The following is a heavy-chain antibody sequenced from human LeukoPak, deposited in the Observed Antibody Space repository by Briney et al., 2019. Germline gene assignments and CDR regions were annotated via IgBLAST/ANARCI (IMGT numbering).Heavy chain of an antibody. J-gene: IGHJ4*02. D-gene: IGHD3-22*01. CDR2: INPNSGGT. Sequence: ASVKVSCKASGYTFTGYYMHWVRQAPGQGLEWMGWINPNSGGTNYAQKFQGRVTMTRDTSISTAYMELSRLRSDDTAVYYGARGYYDSSGYYPFDYWGQGTLVTVSS. V-gene: IGHV1-2*02. CDR3: ARGYYDSSGYYPFDY. CDR1: GYTFTGYY.